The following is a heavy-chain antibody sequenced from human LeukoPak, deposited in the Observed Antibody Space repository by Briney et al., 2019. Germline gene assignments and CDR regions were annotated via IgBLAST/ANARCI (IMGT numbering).Heavy chain of an antibody. Sequence: SETLSLTCTVSGGSISSSSYYWGWIRQPPGKGLEWIGSIYYSGSTYYNPSLKSRVTISVDTSKNQFSLKLSSVTAADTAVYYCARSGKYCSSTSCYRKFDYWGQGTLVTVSS. J-gene: IGHJ4*02. CDR1: GGSISSSSYY. D-gene: IGHD2-2*01. V-gene: IGHV4-39*01. CDR2: IYYSGST. CDR3: ARSGKYCSSTSCYRKFDY.